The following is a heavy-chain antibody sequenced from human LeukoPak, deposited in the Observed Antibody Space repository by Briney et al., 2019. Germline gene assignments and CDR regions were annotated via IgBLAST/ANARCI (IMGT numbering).Heavy chain of an antibody. Sequence: ASVKVSCKASGYTFTGYYMHWVRQAPGQGLEWMGWINPNSGGTNYAQKFQGRVTMTRDTSISTAYMELSRLRSDDTAVYYCARERFGFRHDAFDIWGQGTMVTVSS. D-gene: IGHD3-10*01. CDR2: INPNSGGT. J-gene: IGHJ3*02. V-gene: IGHV1-2*02. CDR1: GYTFTGYY. CDR3: ARERFGFRHDAFDI.